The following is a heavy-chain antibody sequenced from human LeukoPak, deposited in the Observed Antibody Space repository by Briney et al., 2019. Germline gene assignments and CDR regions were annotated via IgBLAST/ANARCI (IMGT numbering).Heavy chain of an antibody. Sequence: TGGSLGLSCAASGFTFSSYEMNWVRQAPGKGLEWISFISSGGNDIYYADSVKGRFTISRDNTKNSLYLQVNSLRDEDTAVYYCARDLFGVRGANDYWGQGTLVTVSS. J-gene: IGHJ4*02. D-gene: IGHD3-10*01. CDR3: ARDLFGVRGANDY. CDR2: ISSGGNDI. CDR1: GFTFSSYE. V-gene: IGHV3-48*03.